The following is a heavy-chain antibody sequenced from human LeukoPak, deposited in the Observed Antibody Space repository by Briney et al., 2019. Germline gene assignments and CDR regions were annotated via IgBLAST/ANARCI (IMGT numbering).Heavy chain of an antibody. CDR3: ARAPSWLGGSGSPKWWYFDY. CDR2: ISGYYGNT. CDR1: GYTFTSYG. V-gene: IGHV1-18*01. Sequence: ASVKVSCKASGYTFTSYGISWVRQAPGQGLEWMGWISGYYGNTDSAQNLQGRVTMTRDTSTSTAYMELRSLTSDDTAVYYCARAPSWLGGSGSPKWWYFDYWGQGTLVTVSS. J-gene: IGHJ4*02. D-gene: IGHD3-10*01.